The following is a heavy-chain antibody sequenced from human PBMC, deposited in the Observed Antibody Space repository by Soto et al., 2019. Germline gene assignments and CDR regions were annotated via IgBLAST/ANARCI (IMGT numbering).Heavy chain of an antibody. CDR3: AKGRFYDSRGQNYYFDY. V-gene: IGHV3-23*01. D-gene: IGHD3-22*01. J-gene: IGHJ4*02. CDR1: GFTFSSYA. CDR2: ISGSGGST. Sequence: VQLLESGGGLVQPGGSLRLSCAASGFTFSSYAMSWVRQAPGKGLEWVSAISGSGGSTYYADSVKGRFTISRDNSKNTLYLQMNSLRAEDTAVYYCAKGRFYDSRGQNYYFDYWGQGTLVTVSS.